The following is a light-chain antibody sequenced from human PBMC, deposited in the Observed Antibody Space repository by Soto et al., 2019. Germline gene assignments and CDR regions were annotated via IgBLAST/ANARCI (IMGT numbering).Light chain of an antibody. J-gene: IGLJ3*02. CDR1: SSDVGAYNY. CDR3: AVWDNSMTAWV. Sequence: QSALTQPASVSGSPGQSITISCTGTSSDVGAYNYVSWYQQYPGKAPKLMIYEVSNRPSGVSNRFSGSKSGNTASLTISGLQAEDEADYYCAVWDNSMTAWVFGGGTKLTVL. CDR2: EVS. V-gene: IGLV2-14*01.